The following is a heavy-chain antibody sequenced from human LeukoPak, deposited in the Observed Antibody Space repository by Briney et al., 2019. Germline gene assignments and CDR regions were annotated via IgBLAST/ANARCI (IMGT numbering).Heavy chain of an antibody. CDR3: ARPYTAMDFYYYYYLDV. CDR1: GFTFSNFA. CDR2: MSSDESSK. V-gene: IGHV3-30*04. D-gene: IGHD5-18*01. Sequence: PGGSLRLSCAASGFTFSNFAMHWVRQAPGKGLEWVAVMSSDESSKYYADSVKGRFTISRDNSKNTLYLQMNSLRAEDTAVYYCARPYTAMDFYYYYYLDVWGTGTTVTVSS. J-gene: IGHJ6*03.